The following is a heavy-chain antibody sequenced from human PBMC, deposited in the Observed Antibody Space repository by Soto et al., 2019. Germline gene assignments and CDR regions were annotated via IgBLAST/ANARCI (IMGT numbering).Heavy chain of an antibody. Sequence: SETLSLICAVSGGSISSSNWRRWVSQPPGKGRGWNGVIYHSGSTNYNPSLKSRVTISVDKSKNQFSLKLISVTAADTAVYYCARDSASDYYYYYGMDVWGQGTTVTVSS. CDR1: GGSISSSNW. CDR2: IYHSGST. J-gene: IGHJ6*02. CDR3: ARDSASDYYYYYGMDV. V-gene: IGHV4-4*02. D-gene: IGHD3-10*01.